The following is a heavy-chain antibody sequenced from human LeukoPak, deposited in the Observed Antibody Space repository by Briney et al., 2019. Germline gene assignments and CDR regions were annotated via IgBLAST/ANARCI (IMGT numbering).Heavy chain of an antibody. CDR2: ISWNSGSI. D-gene: IGHD6-19*01. V-gene: IGHV3-9*01. CDR1: GFTFDDYA. CDR3: ALRAGYSSGWSDY. Sequence: GRSLRLSCAASGFTFDDYAMHWVRQAPGKGLEWVSGISWNSGSIGYADSVKGRFTISRDNAKNSLYLQMNSLRAEDTALYYCALRAGYSSGWSDYWGQGTLVTVSS. J-gene: IGHJ4*02.